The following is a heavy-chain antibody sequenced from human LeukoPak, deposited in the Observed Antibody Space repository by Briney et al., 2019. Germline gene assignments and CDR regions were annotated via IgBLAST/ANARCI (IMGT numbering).Heavy chain of an antibody. V-gene: IGHV4-4*02. Sequence: PSETLSLTCAVSGGSISSSNWTSWVRQPQGKGLEWIGEIYHSGSTNYNPFLKSRVTISVDTSKNQFSLKLSSVTAADTAVYYCAREGLNMVRGVIPKEAWGWFDPWGQGTLVTVSS. D-gene: IGHD3-10*01. CDR3: AREGLNMVRGVIPKEAWGWFDP. J-gene: IGHJ5*02. CDR1: GGSISSSNW. CDR2: IYHSGST.